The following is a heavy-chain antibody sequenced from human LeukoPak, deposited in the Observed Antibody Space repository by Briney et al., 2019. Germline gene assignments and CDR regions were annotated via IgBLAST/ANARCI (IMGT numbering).Heavy chain of an antibody. CDR1: GFTFSSYG. V-gene: IGHV3-30*18. CDR3: AKARWWELHNYYYMDV. D-gene: IGHD1-26*01. Sequence: QSGRSLRLSCAASGFTFSSYGMHWVRQAPGKGLEWVAVISYDGSNKYYADSVKGRFTISRDNSKNTLYLQMNSLRAEDTAVYYCAKARWWELHNYYYMDVWGKGTTVTVSS. CDR2: ISYDGSNK. J-gene: IGHJ6*03.